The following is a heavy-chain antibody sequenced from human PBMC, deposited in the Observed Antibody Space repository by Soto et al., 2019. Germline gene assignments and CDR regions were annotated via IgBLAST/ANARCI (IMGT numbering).Heavy chain of an antibody. J-gene: IGHJ5*02. D-gene: IGHD2-15*01. Sequence: PSETLSLTCSVSGGSVSITSYYWSWIRQPPGKGLEWIGYIYHSESINYNPSLKSRVTISVDTSKNQFSLKLTSVTAADTAVYYCARRPFYCSGGSCHRLGWFDPWGQGILVTVSS. CDR1: GGSVSITSYY. V-gene: IGHV4-61*01. CDR2: IYHSESI. CDR3: ARRPFYCSGGSCHRLGWFDP.